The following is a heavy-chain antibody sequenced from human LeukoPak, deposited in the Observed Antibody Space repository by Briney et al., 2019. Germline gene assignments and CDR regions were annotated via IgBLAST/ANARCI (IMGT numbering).Heavy chain of an antibody. CDR3: AKDHSQNFDY. V-gene: IGHV3-30*02. J-gene: IGHJ4*02. CDR2: LRRDGSDK. CDR1: GFTFSSHG. Sequence: PGVSLRLSCAASGFTFSSHGMHWVRQAPGKGLEWVAFLRRDGSDKYYADSVKGRFTISRDNSKNTVYLQMNSLRPEDTAVYYCAKDHSQNFDYWGQGTLVTVSS. D-gene: IGHD5-18*01.